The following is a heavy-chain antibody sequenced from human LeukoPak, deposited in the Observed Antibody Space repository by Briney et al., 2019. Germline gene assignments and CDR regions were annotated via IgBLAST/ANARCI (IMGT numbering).Heavy chain of an antibody. V-gene: IGHV3-30*02. CDR1: GFTFSSYG. D-gene: IGHD3-22*01. CDR2: IRYDGSNK. J-gene: IGHJ4*02. CDR3: AKAQYYDSSGNDY. Sequence: PGGSLRLSCAASGFTFSSYGMHWVRQAPGKGLEWMAFIRYDGSNKYYADSVKGRFTISRDNSKNTLYLQMNSLRAEDTAVYYCAKAQYYDSSGNDYWGQGTLVTVSS.